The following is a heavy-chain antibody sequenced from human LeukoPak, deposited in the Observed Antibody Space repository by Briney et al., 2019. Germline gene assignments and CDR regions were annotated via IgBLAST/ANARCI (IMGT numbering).Heavy chain of an antibody. Sequence: PSETLSLTCAVYGGSFSGYYWSWIRQPPGKGLEWIGEINHSGSTNYNPSLKSRVTISVDTSKNQFSLKLSSVTAADTAVYYCARVAVTTGWFDPWGQGTLVTVSS. CDR3: ARVAVTTGWFDP. CDR1: GGSFSGYY. CDR2: INHSGST. J-gene: IGHJ5*02. D-gene: IGHD4-17*01. V-gene: IGHV4-34*01.